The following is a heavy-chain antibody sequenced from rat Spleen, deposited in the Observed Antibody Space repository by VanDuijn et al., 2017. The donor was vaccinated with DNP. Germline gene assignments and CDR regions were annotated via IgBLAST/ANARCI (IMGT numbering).Heavy chain of an antibody. CDR1: GYTFTSYY. J-gene: IGHJ3*01. D-gene: IGHD1-6*01. CDR2: IHTGSGGI. V-gene: IGHV1-43*01. Sequence: QVQLQQSGAELAKPGSSVMISCKASGYTFTSYYIGWIKQTTGQGLEYIGYIHTGSGGINYNEKFKGKATLTVDKSSSTDFMHLSSLTPDDSAVYYCERGGMGIRFANWGQGTLVTVSS. CDR3: ERGGMGIRFAN.